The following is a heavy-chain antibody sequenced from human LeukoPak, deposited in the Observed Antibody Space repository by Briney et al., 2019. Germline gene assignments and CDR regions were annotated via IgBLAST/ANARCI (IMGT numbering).Heavy chain of an antibody. J-gene: IGHJ4*02. V-gene: IGHV3-7*01. Sequence: GGSLRLSCAASGFPFSSYWMSWVRQAPGKGLEGVANIKQDGSDKYYVDFVKGRLTISRDNAKNSLNLQLNSLRADDTAVYYCARLTGTTGFDYWGQGTLVTVSS. D-gene: IGHD1-1*01. CDR3: ARLTGTTGFDY. CDR2: IKQDGSDK. CDR1: GFPFSSYW.